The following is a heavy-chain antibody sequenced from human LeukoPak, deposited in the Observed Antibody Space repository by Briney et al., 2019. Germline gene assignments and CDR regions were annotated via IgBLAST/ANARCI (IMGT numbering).Heavy chain of an antibody. D-gene: IGHD4-17*01. V-gene: IGHV4-39*01. J-gene: IGHJ4*02. CDR3: ARQHGDSGFDC. CDR2: IYYSGST. CDR1: GGSIGSTYYY. Sequence: PSETLSLTCSVSGGSIGSTYYYWGWIRQPPGKGLEWIGSIYYSGSTNYNPSLKSRVTISVDTSKNQFSLKLSSVTAADTAVYYCARQHGDSGFDCWGQGTLVTVSS.